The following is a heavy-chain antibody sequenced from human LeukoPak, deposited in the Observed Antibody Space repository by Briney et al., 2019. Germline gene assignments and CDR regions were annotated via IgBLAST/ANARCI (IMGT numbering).Heavy chain of an antibody. D-gene: IGHD5-18*01. J-gene: IGHJ4*02. V-gene: IGHV3-53*01. CDR2: IYSGGST. Sequence: PGGSLRLSCAASGFTVSSNYMSWVRQAPGKGLEWVSVIYSGGSTYYADSVKGRFTISRDNSKNTLYLQMNSLRAEDTAVYYCARVSYSYGYFSWGQGTLVTVSS. CDR1: GFTVSSNY. CDR3: ARVSYSYGYFS.